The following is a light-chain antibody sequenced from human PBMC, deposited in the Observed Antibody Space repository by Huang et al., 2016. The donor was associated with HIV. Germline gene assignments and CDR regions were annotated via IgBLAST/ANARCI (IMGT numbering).Light chain of an antibody. CDR2: GAS. V-gene: IGKV3-15*01. CDR3: QQYNNWPYT. J-gene: IGKJ2*01. CDR1: ESVSIN. Sequence: EIVMTQSPDTLSVSPGARATLSCRASESVSINLAWYHQRPGQAPRLLIHGASNRAAGIPARFSGSGSGAEFTLTISSLQSEDFALYYCQQYNNWPYTFGQGTKLEIK.